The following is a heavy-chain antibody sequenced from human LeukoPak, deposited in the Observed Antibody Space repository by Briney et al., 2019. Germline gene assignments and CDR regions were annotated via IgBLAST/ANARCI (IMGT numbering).Heavy chain of an antibody. CDR2: ITYDGDTT. CDR3: VKEQGSGSYRTADY. D-gene: IGHD3-10*01. CDR1: GFTFSSCG. Sequence: GGSLRLSCAASGFTFSSCGMHWVRQAPGRGLEWVAVITYDGDTTYFEDSVKGRFTISRDTSKSTLYLQMNSLGAEDTAVYYCVKEQGSGSYRTADYWGQGTLVTVSS. V-gene: IGHV3-30*18. J-gene: IGHJ4*02.